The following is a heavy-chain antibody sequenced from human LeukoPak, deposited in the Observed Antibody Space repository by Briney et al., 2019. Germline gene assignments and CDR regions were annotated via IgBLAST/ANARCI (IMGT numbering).Heavy chain of an antibody. J-gene: IGHJ4*02. Sequence: SETLSLTCAVYGGSFSGYYWSWIRQPPGKGLEWIGEINHSGSTNYNPSLKSRVTISVDTSKNQFSLKLSSVTAADTAVYYCARGISSGWYYFDYWGQGTLVTVSS. CDR2: INHSGST. CDR3: ARGISSGWYYFDY. V-gene: IGHV4-34*01. D-gene: IGHD6-19*01. CDR1: GGSFSGYY.